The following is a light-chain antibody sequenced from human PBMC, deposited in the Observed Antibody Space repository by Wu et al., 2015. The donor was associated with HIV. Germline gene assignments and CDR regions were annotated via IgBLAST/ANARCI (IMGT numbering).Light chain of an antibody. CDR1: QNINDW. J-gene: IGKJ1*01. Sequence: MRLTQSPSTLSASVGDRVSITCRASQNINDWLAWYQQKPGQAPKLLINEASNLESGVPSRFSGSGSGTEFTLTISSLQPDDFATYYCQNYNSYSKTFGQGTKVEIK. CDR2: EAS. V-gene: IGKV1-5*03. CDR3: QNYNSYSKT.